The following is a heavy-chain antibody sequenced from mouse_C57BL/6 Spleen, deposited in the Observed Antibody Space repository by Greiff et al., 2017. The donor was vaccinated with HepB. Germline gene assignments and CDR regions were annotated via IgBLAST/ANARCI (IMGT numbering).Heavy chain of an antibody. CDR3: ARLAGTVSHYFDY. Sequence: VQLQQSGAELVKPGASVKISCKASGYAFSSYWMNWVKQRPGKGLEWIGQIYPGDGDTNYNGKFKGKATLTADKSSSTAYMQLSSLTSEDSAVYFCARLAGTVSHYFDYWGQGTTLTVSS. CDR2: IYPGDGDT. V-gene: IGHV1-80*01. J-gene: IGHJ2*01. D-gene: IGHD4-1*01. CDR1: GYAFSSYW.